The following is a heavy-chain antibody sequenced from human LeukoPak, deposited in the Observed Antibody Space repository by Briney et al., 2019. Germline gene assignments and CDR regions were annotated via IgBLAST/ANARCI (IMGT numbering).Heavy chain of an antibody. CDR3: ARGTHSSSPIPLDY. V-gene: IGHV4-59*01. CDR2: IYYSGST. D-gene: IGHD6-6*01. Sequence: SETLSLTCTVSGGSMSTYYWSWIRQTPGGGREWIGYIYYSGSTNYNPSLKSRVTISVDTSKNQFSLKVNSVTAADTAVYYCARGTHSSSPIPLDYWGQGTLVTVSS. CDR1: GGSMSTYY. J-gene: IGHJ4*02.